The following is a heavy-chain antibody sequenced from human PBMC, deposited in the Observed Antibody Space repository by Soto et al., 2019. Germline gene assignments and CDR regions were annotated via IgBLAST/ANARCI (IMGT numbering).Heavy chain of an antibody. J-gene: IGHJ4*02. CDR1: GDSVTSHY. V-gene: IGHV4-59*02. CDR2: MHYTGFS. CDR3: ARSPGLAAAGLLDY. D-gene: IGHD6-13*01. Sequence: SETLSLTCSFSGDSVTSHYLTWIRQSPEKGLEWIGYMHYTGFSHYNPSLKSRLTISADRSKNQFTLKLTSVTAAGTAVYYCARSPGLAAAGLLDYWGQGTLVTVSS.